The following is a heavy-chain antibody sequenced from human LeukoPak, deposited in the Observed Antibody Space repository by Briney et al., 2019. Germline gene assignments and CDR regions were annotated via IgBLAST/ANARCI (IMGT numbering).Heavy chain of an antibody. V-gene: IGHV3-23*01. CDR2: FGTGDDT. CDR1: GFTFSDYA. CDR3: AKNLPGRPFDY. Sequence: GGSLRLSCAASGFTFSDYAMSWVRQAPGKGLEWVSSFGTGDDTYYTDSVKGRFIISRDNSKNTLSLQMNSLRADDTAIYYCAKNLPGRPFDYWGQGALVTVFS. D-gene: IGHD1-14*01. J-gene: IGHJ4*02.